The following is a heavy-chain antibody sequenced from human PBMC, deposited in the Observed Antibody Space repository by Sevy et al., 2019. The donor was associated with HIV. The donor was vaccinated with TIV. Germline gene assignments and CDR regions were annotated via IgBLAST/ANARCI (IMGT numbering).Heavy chain of an antibody. J-gene: IGHJ4*02. CDR3: AREYCFAAFFDY. CDR2: IKEDGSEE. D-gene: IGHD2-15*01. Sequence: GGSLRLSCEVSGFIFNSDWMSWVRQAPGKGLEWVANIKEDGSEENYVDSVKVRFTISRANAKNSVYLEMNRMRVEAVDDYFCAREYCFAAFFDYWGPGTRVTVSS. V-gene: IGHV3-7*01. CDR1: GFIFNSDW.